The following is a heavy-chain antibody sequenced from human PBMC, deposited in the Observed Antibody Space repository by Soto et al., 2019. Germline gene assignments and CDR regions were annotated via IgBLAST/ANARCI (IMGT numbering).Heavy chain of an antibody. CDR2: VFYTGST. CDR3: ARTPRTLVRRWYFDL. J-gene: IGHJ2*01. D-gene: IGHD3-10*01. Sequence: WTWIRQPPGKGLEWIGHVFYTGSTNYNPSLKTRVTMSLDTSKNQFSLKLSSVTAADTAISYCARTPRTLVRRWYFDLWGRGALVTVSS. V-gene: IGHV4-59*01.